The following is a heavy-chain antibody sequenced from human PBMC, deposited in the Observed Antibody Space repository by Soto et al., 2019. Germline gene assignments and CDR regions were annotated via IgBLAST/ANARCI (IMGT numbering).Heavy chain of an antibody. D-gene: IGHD2-21*01. CDR1: GYTFTSYG. V-gene: IGHV1-3*01. J-gene: IGHJ6*03. CDR2: ITPVNRKT. CDR3: AIDRLDRVVAATMDV. Sequence: QVHLVQSGAEVKEPGASVKVSCKASGYTFTSYGMHWLRQAPGQRLEWMGWITPVNRKTRLSQKFHATLPIMTSTSARTAYIDLSSLRSEDTALYYCAIDRLDRVVAATMDVWGTGTAVIVSS.